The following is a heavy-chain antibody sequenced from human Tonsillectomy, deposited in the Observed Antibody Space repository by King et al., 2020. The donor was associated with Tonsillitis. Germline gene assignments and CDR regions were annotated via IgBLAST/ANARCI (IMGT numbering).Heavy chain of an antibody. CDR1: GFTVSSNY. Sequence: DAQLVQSGGGLVQPGGSLRLSCAASGFTVSSNYMSWVRQAPGKGLEWVSVIYSGGSTYYADSVKGRFTISRDNSKNTLYLQMNSLRAEDTAVYYCARDGVDSSVYYHAAFDTWAKGKMVTVS. D-gene: IGHD3-22*01. CDR3: ARDGVDSSVYYHAAFDT. V-gene: IGHV3-66*01. J-gene: IGHJ3*02. CDR2: IYSGGST.